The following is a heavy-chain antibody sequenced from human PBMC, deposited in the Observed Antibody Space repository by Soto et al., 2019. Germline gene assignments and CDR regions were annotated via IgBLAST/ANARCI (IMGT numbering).Heavy chain of an antibody. D-gene: IGHD2-15*01. J-gene: IGHJ4*02. V-gene: IGHV3-23*01. CDR2: ISGSGSST. CDR3: AKAIVGRGYFHY. CDR1: GFTFSSYA. Sequence: GGSLRLSCAASGFTFSSYAMSWVRQAPGKGLEWVSAISGSGSSTYYTDSVKGRFTISRDNSKNTLYLQMNSLRAEDTAIYYCAKAIVGRGYFHYWGQGTLVTVSS.